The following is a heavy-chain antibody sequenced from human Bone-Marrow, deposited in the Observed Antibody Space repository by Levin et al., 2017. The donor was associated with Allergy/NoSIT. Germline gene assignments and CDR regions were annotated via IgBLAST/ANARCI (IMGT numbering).Heavy chain of an antibody. J-gene: IGHJ4*02. D-gene: IGHD2-21*02. Sequence: SVKVSCKASGGTFSSYAISWVRQAPGQGLEWMGGIIPIFGTANYAQKFQGRVTITADESTSTAYMELSSLRSEDTAVYYCASAGRGYYCGGDCYSREFDYWGQGTLVTVSS. CDR3: ASAGRGYYCGGDCYSREFDY. CDR1: GGTFSSYA. CDR2: IIPIFGTA. V-gene: IGHV1-69*13.